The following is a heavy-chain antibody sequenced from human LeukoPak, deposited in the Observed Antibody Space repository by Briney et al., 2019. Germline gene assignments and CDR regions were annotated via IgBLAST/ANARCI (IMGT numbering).Heavy chain of an antibody. CDR3: ARSGFVLAFYYYYYMDV. V-gene: IGHV1-8*01. J-gene: IGHJ6*03. Sequence: ASVKVSCKASGYTFTSYDINWVRQVTGQGLEWMGWMNPNSGNTGYAQKFQGRGTMTRSTSIRTAYMELSSLRSEDAAVYYCARSGFVLAFYYYYYMDVWGKGTTVTVSS. CDR1: GYTFTSYD. D-gene: IGHD2-21*01. CDR2: MNPNSGNT.